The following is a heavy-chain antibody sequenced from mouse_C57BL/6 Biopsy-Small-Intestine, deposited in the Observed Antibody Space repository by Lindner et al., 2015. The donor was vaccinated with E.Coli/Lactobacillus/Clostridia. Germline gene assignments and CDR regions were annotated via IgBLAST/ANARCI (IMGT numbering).Heavy chain of an antibody. Sequence: VQLQESGAELARPGASVKLSCKASGYTFTSYGINWVKQRTGQGLEWIGEIYPKSGNTYYNEKFKGKATLTADKSSSTAYMELRSLTSEDSAVYFCARRPLANFFDYWGQGTTLTLSS. CDR1: GYTFTSYG. CDR3: ARRPLANFFDY. D-gene: IGHD1-1*01. J-gene: IGHJ2*01. CDR2: IYPKSGNT. V-gene: IGHV1-81*01.